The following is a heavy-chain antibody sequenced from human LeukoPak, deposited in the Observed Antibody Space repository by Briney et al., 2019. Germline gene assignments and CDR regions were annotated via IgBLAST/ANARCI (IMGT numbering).Heavy chain of an antibody. CDR1: GFTFSSYA. Sequence: GGSLRLSCAASGFTFSSYAMSWVRQAPGKGLEWVSAISGSGGSTYYADSVKGRFTISRHNSKNTLYLQMTSRRAEDTAVYYCAKESSSREERYYYYYYMDVWGKGTTVTVSS. V-gene: IGHV3-23*01. CDR2: ISGSGGST. J-gene: IGHJ6*03. CDR3: AKESSSREERYYYYYYMDV. D-gene: IGHD6-6*01.